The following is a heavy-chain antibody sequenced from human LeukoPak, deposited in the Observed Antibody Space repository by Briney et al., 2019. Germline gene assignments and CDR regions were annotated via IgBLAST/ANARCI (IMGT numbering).Heavy chain of an antibody. Sequence: PSETLSLTCTVSGGSISSYYWSWIRQPPGKGLEWIGYIYYSGSTNYNPSLKSRVTISVDTSKNQFSLKLSSVTAADTAVYYCARVKQSYDYVWGSYRYTGIDAFDIWGQGTMVTVSS. CDR1: GGSISSYY. CDR3: ARVKQSYDYVWGSYRYTGIDAFDI. CDR2: IYYSGST. V-gene: IGHV4-59*12. J-gene: IGHJ3*02. D-gene: IGHD3-16*02.